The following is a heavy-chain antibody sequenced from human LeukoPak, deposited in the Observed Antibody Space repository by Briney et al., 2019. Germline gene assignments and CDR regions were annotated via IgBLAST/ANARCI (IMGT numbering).Heavy chain of an antibody. Sequence: ASVKVSCKASGYTFTSYYMHWVRQAPGQGLERMGWISAYNGNTNYAQKLQGRVTMTTDTSTSTAYMELRSLRSDDTAVYYCARVLTMIEYYFDYWGQGTLVTVSS. V-gene: IGHV1-18*04. D-gene: IGHD3-22*01. CDR2: ISAYNGNT. CDR3: ARVLTMIEYYFDY. CDR1: GYTFTSYY. J-gene: IGHJ4*02.